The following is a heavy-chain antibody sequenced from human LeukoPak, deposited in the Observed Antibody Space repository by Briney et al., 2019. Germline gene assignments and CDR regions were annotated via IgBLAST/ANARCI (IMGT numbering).Heavy chain of an antibody. V-gene: IGHV4-59*11. D-gene: IGHD3-10*01. J-gene: IGHJ6*03. CDR3: ARERSHFYNMDV. Sequence: SSETLSLTCTVSGDSISSHYWSWIRQSPGKGLQWLGFIHYSGATDYNPSLKSRVSISVDTSKNQFSLNLRSVTAADTAVYFCARERSHFYNMDVWGKGTTVTVSS. CDR2: IHYSGAT. CDR1: GDSISSHY.